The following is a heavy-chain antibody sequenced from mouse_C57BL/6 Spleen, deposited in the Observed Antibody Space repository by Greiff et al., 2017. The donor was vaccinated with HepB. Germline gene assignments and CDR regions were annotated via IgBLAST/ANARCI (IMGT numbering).Heavy chain of an antibody. CDR1: GYTFTSYW. Sequence: QVQLQQPGAELVRPGSSVKLSCKASGYTFTSYWMHWVKQRPIQGLEWIGNIDPSDSETHYNQKFKDKATMTVDKSSSTAYMQLSSLTSEDSAVYYCARTSLPYGSSLYDLDYWGQGTTLTVSS. J-gene: IGHJ2*01. D-gene: IGHD1-1*01. CDR3: ARTSLPYGSSLYDLDY. V-gene: IGHV1-52*01. CDR2: IDPSDSET.